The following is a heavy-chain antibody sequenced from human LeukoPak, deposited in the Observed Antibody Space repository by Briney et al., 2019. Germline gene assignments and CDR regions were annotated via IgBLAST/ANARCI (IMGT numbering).Heavy chain of an antibody. Sequence: GASLRLSCTASGFTFGDYAMSWVRQAPGKGLEWVGFIRSKAYGGTTEYAASVKGRFTISRDDSKSIAYLQMNSLKTEDTAAYYCTRAAGDSSPFDYWGQGTLVTVSS. V-gene: IGHV3-49*04. J-gene: IGHJ4*02. CDR2: IRSKAYGGTT. D-gene: IGHD7-27*01. CDR1: GFTFGDYA. CDR3: TRAAGDSSPFDY.